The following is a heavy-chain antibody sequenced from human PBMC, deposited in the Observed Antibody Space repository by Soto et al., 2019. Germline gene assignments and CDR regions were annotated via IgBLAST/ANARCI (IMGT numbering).Heavy chain of an antibody. J-gene: IGHJ4*02. CDR2: INHSGST. V-gene: IGHV4-34*01. Sequence: PSETLSLTCAVYGGSFSGYYWSWIRQPPGKGLEWIGEINHSGSTNYNPSLKSRVTISVDTSKNQFSLKLSSVTAADTAVYYCASATLWFGARGEQTSPAFDYWGQGTLVTVSS. D-gene: IGHD3-10*01. CDR3: ASATLWFGARGEQTSPAFDY. CDR1: GGSFSGYY.